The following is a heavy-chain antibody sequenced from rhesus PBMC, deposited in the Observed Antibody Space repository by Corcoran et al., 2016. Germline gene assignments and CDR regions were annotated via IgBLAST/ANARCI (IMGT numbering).Heavy chain of an antibody. J-gene: IGHJ4*01. CDR1: GGAISDYY. CDR2: IDGNSASN. V-gene: IGHV4-73*01. Sequence: QVKLQQWGDGLVKPSETLSLTCAVYGGAISDYYWSWIRQSPGKGLEWIGNIDGNSASNNYNPSLKNRVTISRDASKSQCSLRLTSVTAADTAVYYCAAPYCSRGVCYQPDDYWGQGVLVTVSS. D-gene: IGHD2-39*01. CDR3: AAPYCSRGVCYQPDDY.